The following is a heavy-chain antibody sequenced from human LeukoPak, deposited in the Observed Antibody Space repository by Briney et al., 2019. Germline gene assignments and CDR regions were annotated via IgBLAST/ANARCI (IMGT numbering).Heavy chain of an antibody. J-gene: IGHJ6*04. Sequence: PGGSLRLSCAASGVTFNSYAMNWVRQAPGQGLECVSAISDSGSKTYYANSVKGRFTISRDNSKNTLYLQMNSLRAEDTAVYYCAKRILTGYPNYGMDVWGKGTTVTVSS. CDR2: ISDSGSKT. V-gene: IGHV3-23*01. D-gene: IGHD3-9*01. CDR3: AKRILTGYPNYGMDV. CDR1: GVTFNSYA.